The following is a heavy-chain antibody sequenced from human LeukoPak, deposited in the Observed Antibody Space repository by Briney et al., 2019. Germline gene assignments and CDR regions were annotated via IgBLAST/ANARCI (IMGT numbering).Heavy chain of an antibody. CDR3: AKDAKAYYYYYMDV. CDR1: GFTFSSYA. CDR2: ISGSGGST. J-gene: IGHJ6*03. Sequence: GGSLRLSCAASGFTFSSYAMSWVRQAPGKGLEWVSAISGSGGSTYYADSVKGWFTISRDNSKNTLYLQMNSLRAEDTAVYYCAKDAKAYYYYYMDVWGKGTTVTVSS. V-gene: IGHV3-23*01.